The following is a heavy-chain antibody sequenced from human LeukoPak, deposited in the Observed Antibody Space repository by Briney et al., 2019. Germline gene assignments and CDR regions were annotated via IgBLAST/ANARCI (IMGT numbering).Heavy chain of an antibody. D-gene: IGHD3-3*02. CDR1: GFTFSSYW. CDR3: AKDSHFGPSLASSLDY. J-gene: IGHJ4*02. V-gene: IGHV3-7*03. Sequence: GGSLRLSCAASGFTFSSYWMSWVRQAPGKGLEWVANIKQDGSEKYYVDSVKGRFTISRDNSKNSLYLQMNSLRAEDTALYYCAKDSHFGPSLASSLDYWGQGTLVTVSS. CDR2: IKQDGSEK.